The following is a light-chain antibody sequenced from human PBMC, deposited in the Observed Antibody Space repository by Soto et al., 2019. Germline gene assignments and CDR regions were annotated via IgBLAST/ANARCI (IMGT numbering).Light chain of an antibody. V-gene: IGLV2-14*01. CDR2: DVN. Sequence: QSVLTQPASVSGSPGQSIAISCTGTSSDVGYYNYVSWYQQHPGKAPNVMIYDVNNRPSGVPDRFSGSKSGNTASLTISGLQAEDEADYYCSSYTSSRTYVFGTGTKVTDL. J-gene: IGLJ1*01. CDR3: SSYTSSRTYV. CDR1: SSDVGYYNY.